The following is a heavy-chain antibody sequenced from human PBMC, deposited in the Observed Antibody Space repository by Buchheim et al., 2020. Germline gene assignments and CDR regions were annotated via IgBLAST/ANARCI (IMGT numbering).Heavy chain of an antibody. J-gene: IGHJ4*02. CDR2: INHSGST. Sequence: QVQLQQWGAGLLKPSETLSLTCAVYGGSFSGYYWSWIRQPPGKGLEWIGEINHSGSTNYNPSLKSRVTISVDTSKNQFSLKLSSVTAADTAVYYCASWNARQLAHSRSFDYWGQGTL. V-gene: IGHV4-34*01. CDR3: ASWNARQLAHSRSFDY. D-gene: IGHD6-6*01. CDR1: GGSFSGYY.